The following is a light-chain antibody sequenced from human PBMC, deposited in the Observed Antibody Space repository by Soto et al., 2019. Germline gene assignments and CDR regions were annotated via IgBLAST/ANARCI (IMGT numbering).Light chain of an antibody. J-gene: IGLJ3*02. CDR2: EVS. CDR3: SSYSGNNNVV. Sequence: QSALTQPPSASGSPGQSVTISCTGTSIDIGGYNYVSWYQHHPGKAPKLMIYEVSNRPSGVPDRFSGSKSGNTASLTVSGLQAEDEADYHCSSYSGNNNVVFGGGTKLTVL. CDR1: SIDIGGYNY. V-gene: IGLV2-8*01.